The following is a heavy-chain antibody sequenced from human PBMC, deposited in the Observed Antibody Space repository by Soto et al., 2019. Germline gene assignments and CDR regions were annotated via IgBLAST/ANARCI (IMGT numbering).Heavy chain of an antibody. CDR3: ARRLDDRADEGFDV. D-gene: IGHD3-16*01. J-gene: IGHJ3*01. CDR1: GFTFSNSA. V-gene: IGHV1-58*01. Sequence: QMQLVQSGPDVKKPGTSLRVSCKASGFTFSNSAVQWVRQARGQRLEWLGWIVVGSGNTKYAQNFQDRVTITAEESTSTTYMELSSLRAEDTAVYYCARRLDDRADEGFDVWGEGTAVTVSA. CDR2: IVVGSGNT.